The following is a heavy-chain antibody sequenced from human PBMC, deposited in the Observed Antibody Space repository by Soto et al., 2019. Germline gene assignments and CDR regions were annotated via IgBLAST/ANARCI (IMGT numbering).Heavy chain of an antibody. CDR3: AKDKGVFNWATSYFDY. J-gene: IGHJ4*02. V-gene: IGHV3-30*18. CDR1: GFTFSNYA. Sequence: SVGSVRLSCAASGFTFSNYAMHWVRQAPGKGLEWVALTSYDGNNEYYTDSVKGRFTISRDNSKNTLFLQMNSPRPEDTAVYYCAKDKGVFNWATSYFDYWGQGALVTVSS. D-gene: IGHD1-1*01. CDR2: TSYDGNNE.